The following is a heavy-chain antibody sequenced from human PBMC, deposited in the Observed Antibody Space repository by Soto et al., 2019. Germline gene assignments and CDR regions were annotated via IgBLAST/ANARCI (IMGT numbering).Heavy chain of an antibody. CDR3: ARQDSYYYGSGSYRWFDP. CDR2: INHSGST. V-gene: IGHV4-34*01. J-gene: IGHJ5*02. D-gene: IGHD3-10*01. Sequence: SETLSLTCAVYGGSFSGYYWSWIRQPPGKGLKWIGEINHSGSTNYNPSLKSRVTISVDTSKNQFSLKLSSVTAADTALYYFARQDSYYYGSGSYRWFDPWGQGTLVTVSS. CDR1: GGSFSGYY.